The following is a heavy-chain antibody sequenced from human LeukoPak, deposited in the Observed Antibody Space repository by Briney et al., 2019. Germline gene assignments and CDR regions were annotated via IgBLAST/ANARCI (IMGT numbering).Heavy chain of an antibody. CDR3: AIRSDWLLAHDAFDI. Sequence: GGSLRLSCAASGFTVSSNYMSWARQAPGKGLEWVSVIYSGGSTYYADSVKGRFTISRDNSKNTLYLQMNSLRAEDTAVYYCAIRSDWLLAHDAFDIWGQGTMVTVSS. CDR2: IYSGGST. J-gene: IGHJ3*02. V-gene: IGHV3-53*01. CDR1: GFTVSSNY. D-gene: IGHD3-9*01.